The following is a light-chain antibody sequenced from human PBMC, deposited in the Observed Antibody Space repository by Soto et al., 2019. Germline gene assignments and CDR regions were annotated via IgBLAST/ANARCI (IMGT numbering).Light chain of an antibody. CDR3: QQRSNWPPLT. CDR2: DAS. CDR1: QSVSSY. Sequence: EIVLTQSPATLSLSPGERATLSCRASQSVSSYLAWYQQKPGQAPRLLIYDASNRATGIPARFSGSGSGTDFTLTISSLEPEDFAVYYCQQRSNWPPLTFGQG. J-gene: IGKJ5*01. V-gene: IGKV3-11*01.